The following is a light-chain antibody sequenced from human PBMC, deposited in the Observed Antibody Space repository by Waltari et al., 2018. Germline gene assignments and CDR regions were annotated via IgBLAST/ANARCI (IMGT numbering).Light chain of an antibody. CDR2: DAS. CDR1: QSVSSS. J-gene: IGKJ1*01. V-gene: IGKV3-11*01. CDR3: QQRSKWPWA. Sequence: EIVLTQSPATLSLSPGERATLSCRASQSVSSSLAWYQHKPGQAPRLLIYDASISVTGIPARFSGSGSGIDFTLTSSSLEPEDFAVYYCQQRSKWPWAFGQGTKVEIK.